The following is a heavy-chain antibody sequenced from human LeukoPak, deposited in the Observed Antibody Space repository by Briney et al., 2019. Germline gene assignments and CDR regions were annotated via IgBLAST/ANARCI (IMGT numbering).Heavy chain of an antibody. CDR3: ATQSIAVTGRYYFDY. J-gene: IGHJ4*02. Sequence: GGSLRLSCAASGFTFSSYEMNWVRQAPGKGLEWVSYISSSGSTIYYADSVKGRFTISRDNAKNSLYLQMNSLRAEDTAVYYCATQSIAVTGRYYFDYWGQGTLVTVSS. CDR2: ISSSGSTI. D-gene: IGHD6-19*01. CDR1: GFTFSSYE. V-gene: IGHV3-48*03.